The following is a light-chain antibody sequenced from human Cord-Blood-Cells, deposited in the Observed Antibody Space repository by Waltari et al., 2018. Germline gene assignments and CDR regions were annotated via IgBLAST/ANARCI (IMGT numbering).Light chain of an antibody. CDR1: SSDGGGYNY. Sequence: QSALTQPRSVSGSPGQSVTIPCTGTSSDGGGYNYVSWYQQHPGKAPKLMIYDVSKRPSGVPDRFSGSKSGNTASLTISGLQAEDEADYYCCSYAGSYNYVFGTGTKVTVL. V-gene: IGLV2-11*01. J-gene: IGLJ1*01. CDR2: DVS. CDR3: CSYAGSYNYV.